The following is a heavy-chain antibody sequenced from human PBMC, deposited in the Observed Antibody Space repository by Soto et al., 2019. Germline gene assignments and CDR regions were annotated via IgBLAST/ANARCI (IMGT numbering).Heavy chain of an antibody. CDR1: GFTLRSYW. D-gene: IGHD2-15*01. V-gene: IGHV3-48*02. J-gene: IGHJ4*02. CDR3: ARDDHADY. CDR2: ISGSGSTI. Sequence: GGSLRLSCAASGFTLRSYWMSWVRQAPGKGLEWVSYISGSGSTIYYADSVKGRFTISRDNAKNSLYLQMNSLRDEDTAVYYCARDDHADYWGQGTLVTVSS.